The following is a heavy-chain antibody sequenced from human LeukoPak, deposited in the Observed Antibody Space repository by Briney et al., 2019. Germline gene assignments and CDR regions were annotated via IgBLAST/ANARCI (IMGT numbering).Heavy chain of an antibody. D-gene: IGHD3-22*01. CDR3: AREGHHYYDSSGYYYGAFDH. CDR1: GGSISSSSYY. V-gene: IGHV4-39*07. Sequence: SETLSLTCTVSGGSISSSSYYWGWIRQPPGKGLEWIGSIYYSGSTYYNPSLKSRVTISVDTSKNQFSLKLSSVTAADTAVYYCAREGHHYYDSSGYYYGAFDHWGQGILVTVSS. CDR2: IYYSGST. J-gene: IGHJ4*02.